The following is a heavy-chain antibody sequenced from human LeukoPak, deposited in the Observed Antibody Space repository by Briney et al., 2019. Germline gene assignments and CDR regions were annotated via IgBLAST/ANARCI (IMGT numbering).Heavy chain of an antibody. J-gene: IGHJ6*02. CDR2: FDPEDGET. CDR3: ATSDTVRRMDV. CDR1: GYTFTSYD. V-gene: IGHV1-24*01. Sequence: ASVKVSCKASGYTFTSYDINWVRQAPGKGLEWMGGFDPEDGETIYAQKFQGRVTMTEDTSTDTAYMELSSLRSEDTAVYYCATSDTVRRMDVWGQGTTVTVSS. D-gene: IGHD4-17*01.